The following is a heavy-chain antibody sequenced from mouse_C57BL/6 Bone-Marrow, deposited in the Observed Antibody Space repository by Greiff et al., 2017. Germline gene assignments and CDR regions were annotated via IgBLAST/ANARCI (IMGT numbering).Heavy chain of an antibody. D-gene: IGHD4-1*01. V-gene: IGHV5-9*01. J-gene: IGHJ1*03. Sequence: EVKLVESGGGLVKPGGSLKLSCAASGFTFSSYTMSWVRQTPEKRLEWVATISGGGGNTYYPDSVKGRFTISRDNAKNTLYLQMSSLRSEDTALYYCARQGTGTGYFDVWGTGTTVTVSS. CDR1: GFTFSSYT. CDR3: ARQGTGTGYFDV. CDR2: ISGGGGNT.